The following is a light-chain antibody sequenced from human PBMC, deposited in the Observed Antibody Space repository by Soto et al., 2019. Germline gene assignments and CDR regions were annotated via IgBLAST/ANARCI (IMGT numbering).Light chain of an antibody. Sequence: EIVLTQSPGTLSLSPGERATLSCRSSESASTSYLAWYQQKPGQDPRLLIYGASSRATGIPDRFSGSGSGADFTLTISILEPEDFAVYYCQQYGSVPLTFGGGTKVEIK. CDR2: GAS. V-gene: IGKV3-20*01. J-gene: IGKJ4*01. CDR3: QQYGSVPLT. CDR1: ESASTSY.